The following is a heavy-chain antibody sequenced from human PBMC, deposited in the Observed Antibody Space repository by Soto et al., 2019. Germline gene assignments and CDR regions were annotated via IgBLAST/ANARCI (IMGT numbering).Heavy chain of an antibody. D-gene: IGHD6-19*01. CDR1: GFTFSSYA. V-gene: IGHV3-23*01. Sequence: EVQLLESGGGLVQPGGSLRLSCAASGFTFSSYAMSWVRQAPGKGLEWVSAISGSGGSTYYADSVKGRFTISRDNSKKTLYLQMNSLRAEDTAVYYCAKGELLQWLVLIGVYWGQGTLVTVSS. CDR3: AKGELLQWLVLIGVY. CDR2: ISGSGGST. J-gene: IGHJ4*02.